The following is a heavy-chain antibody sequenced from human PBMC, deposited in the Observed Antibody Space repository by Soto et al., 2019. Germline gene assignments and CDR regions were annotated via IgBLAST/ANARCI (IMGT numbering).Heavy chain of an antibody. Sequence: EVQLVESGGGLVEPGGSLRLSCAASGFTFTNAWMNWVRQSPGKGLEWVGRIKSKSDGGTTDYAAPVKGRFTVSRGDSENTLYLQMTSLKIEDTAVYYCAVKGGSSKGWFDPWGQGTLVTVSS. D-gene: IGHD6-6*01. V-gene: IGHV3-15*07. J-gene: IGHJ5*02. CDR1: GFTFTNAW. CDR2: IKSKSDGGTT. CDR3: AVKGGSSKGWFDP.